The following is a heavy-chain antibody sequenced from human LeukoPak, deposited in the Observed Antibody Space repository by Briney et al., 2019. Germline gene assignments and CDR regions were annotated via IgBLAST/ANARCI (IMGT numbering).Heavy chain of an antibody. Sequence: GASVKVSCTASGGTFSSYAISWVRQAPGQGLEWMGGIIPIFGTANYAQKFQGRVTITADESTSTAYMELSSLRSEDTAVYYCARAGSSGWYHSDYFDYWGQGTLVTVSS. V-gene: IGHV1-69*13. CDR3: ARAGSSGWYHSDYFDY. D-gene: IGHD6-19*01. J-gene: IGHJ4*02. CDR2: IIPIFGTA. CDR1: GGTFSSYA.